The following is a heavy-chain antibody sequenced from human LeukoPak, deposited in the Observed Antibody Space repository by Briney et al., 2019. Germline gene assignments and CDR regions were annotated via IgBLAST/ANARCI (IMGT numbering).Heavy chain of an antibody. CDR3: ARDKMGGFDY. Sequence: SETLSLTCTVSGGSISSYYWSWIRQPPGKGLEWIGYIYYSGSTNYNPSLKSRVTISVDTSKNQFSLKLSSVTAADTAIYYCARDKMGGFDYWGQGTLVTVSS. CDR2: IYYSGST. V-gene: IGHV4-59*12. J-gene: IGHJ4*02. CDR1: GGSISSYY. D-gene: IGHD3-16*01.